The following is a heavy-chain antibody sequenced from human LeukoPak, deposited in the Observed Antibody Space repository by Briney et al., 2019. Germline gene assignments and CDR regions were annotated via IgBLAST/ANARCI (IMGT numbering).Heavy chain of an antibody. D-gene: IGHD6-19*01. V-gene: IGHV4-30-4*08. CDR1: GGSISSGDYY. J-gene: IGHJ2*01. CDR3: ARDRRGWYQALWYFDL. CDR2: IYYSGST. Sequence: SETLSLTCTVSGGSISSGDYYWSWIRQPPGKGLEWTGYIYYSGSTYYNPSLKSRVTISVDTSKNQFSLKLSSVTAADTAVYYCARDRRGWYQALWYFDLWGRSTLVNVSS.